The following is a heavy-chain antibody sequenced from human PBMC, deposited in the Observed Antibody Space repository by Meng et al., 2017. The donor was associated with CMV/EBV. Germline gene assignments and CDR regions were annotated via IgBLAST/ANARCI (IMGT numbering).Heavy chain of an antibody. CDR2: ISSSSSYI. J-gene: IGHJ6*02. V-gene: IGHV3-21*01. CDR1: GFTFSSYN. Sequence: GESLKISCAASGFTFSSYNMNWVRQAPGKGLEWVSSISSSSSYIYYADSVKGRFTISRDNAKNSLYLQMNSLRAEDTAVYYCARDQTVTIGNYYYGMDVWGQGTTVTVSS. CDR3: ARDQTVTIGNYYYGMDV. D-gene: IGHD4-11*01.